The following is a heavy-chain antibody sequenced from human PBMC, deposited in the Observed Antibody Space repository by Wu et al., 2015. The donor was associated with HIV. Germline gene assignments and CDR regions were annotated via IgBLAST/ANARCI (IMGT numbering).Heavy chain of an antibody. CDR2: IIPIFGTA. V-gene: IGHV1-69*13. D-gene: IGHD2-2*01. CDR1: GGTFSSYA. CDR3: ARGDKLGYCSSTSCNQFDY. Sequence: QVQLVQSGAEVKKPGSSVKVSCKASGGTFSSYAISWVRQAPGQGLEWMGRIIPIFGTANYAQKFQGRVTITADESTSTAYMELSSLRSEDTAVYYCARGDKLGYCSSTSCNQFDYWGQGTLVTVSS. J-gene: IGHJ4*02.